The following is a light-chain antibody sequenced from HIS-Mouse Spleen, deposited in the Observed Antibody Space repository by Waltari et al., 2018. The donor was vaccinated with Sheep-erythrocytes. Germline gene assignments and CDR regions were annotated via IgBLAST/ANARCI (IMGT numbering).Light chain of an antibody. CDR3: QQFNNYPRT. CDR1: QGISSA. CDR2: DAS. V-gene: IGKV1D-13*01. J-gene: IGKJ1*01. Sequence: AIQLTQSPSSLSASVGDRVTITSQASQGISSALAWYQQKPGKAPKLLIYDASSLESGVPSRFSGSGSGTDFTLTISSLQPEDFATYYCQQFNNYPRTFGQGTKVEIK.